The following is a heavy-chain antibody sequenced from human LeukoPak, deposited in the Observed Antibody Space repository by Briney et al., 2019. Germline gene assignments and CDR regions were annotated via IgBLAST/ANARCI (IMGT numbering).Heavy chain of an antibody. CDR1: GYTFTRYG. V-gene: IGHV1-18*01. J-gene: IGHJ5*02. Sequence: VASVKVSCKASGYTFTRYGISWVRQAPGQGLEWMGWINAYNGNTNYAQKVQGRVTMTTDTSTSTAYMELRSLRSDDTAVYYCARVDVVVVPTLGWLGPWGQGTLVTVSS. CDR2: INAYNGNT. D-gene: IGHD2-2*01. CDR3: ARVDVVVVPTLGWLGP.